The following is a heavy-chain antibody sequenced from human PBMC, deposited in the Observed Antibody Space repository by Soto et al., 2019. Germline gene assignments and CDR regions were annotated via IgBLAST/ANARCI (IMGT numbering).Heavy chain of an antibody. V-gene: IGHV1-18*01. Sequence: QVQLVQSGAEVKKPGASVKVSCKASGYTFTSYGISWVRQAPGQGLEWMGWISANNGNTNYAQNLQGRVTMTTDTSPRTAYMELGSLRSDDTAVYYCARDRGSYALASWAQGTLVPVSS. J-gene: IGHJ4*02. D-gene: IGHD1-26*01. CDR1: GYTFTSYG. CDR3: ARDRGSYALAS. CDR2: ISANNGNT.